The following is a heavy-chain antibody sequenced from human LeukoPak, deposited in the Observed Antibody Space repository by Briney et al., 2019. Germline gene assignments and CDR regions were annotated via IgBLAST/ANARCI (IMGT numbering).Heavy chain of an antibody. Sequence: ASVKVSCKASGYTFTNYAINWVRQAPGQGLEWMGWITTDTGDPTYAQGFTGRFVFSLDTSVRTAYLQITTLRADDTAMYYCAREGYSSSSGLFFYYYYYMDVWGKGTTVTVSS. CDR2: ITTDTGDP. CDR1: GYTFTNYA. D-gene: IGHD6-6*01. V-gene: IGHV7-4-1*02. CDR3: AREGYSSSSGLFFYYYYYMDV. J-gene: IGHJ6*03.